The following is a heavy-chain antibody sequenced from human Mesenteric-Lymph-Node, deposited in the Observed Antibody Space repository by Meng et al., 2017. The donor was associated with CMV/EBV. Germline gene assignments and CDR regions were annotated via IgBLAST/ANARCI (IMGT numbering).Heavy chain of an antibody. J-gene: IGHJ5*02. CDR2: INHSGST. CDR3: ARGRRSIAALRGLHWFDP. D-gene: IGHD6-6*01. Sequence: SETLSLTCTVSGAYLNSGDSYWGWVRQSPGKGLEWIGEINHSGSTNYNPSLKSRVTISVDTSKNQFSLKLSSVTAADTAVYYCARGRRSIAALRGLHWFDPWGQGTLVTVSS. CDR1: GAYLNSGDSY. V-gene: IGHV4-39*07.